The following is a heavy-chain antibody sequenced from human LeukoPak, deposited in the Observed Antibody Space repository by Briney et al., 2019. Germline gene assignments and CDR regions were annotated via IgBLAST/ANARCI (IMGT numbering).Heavy chain of an antibody. CDR1: GFTFINYY. CDR3: ARDQRYYDSSGHLDY. Sequence: ASVKVSCKASGFTFINYYMHWVRQAPGQGLEWLGIINLSGGSTHYPQKLQDRVTMTRDTSTSTVYMELSSLRSEDTAVYYCARDQRYYDSSGHLDYWGQGTLVTVSS. J-gene: IGHJ4*02. V-gene: IGHV1-46*01. CDR2: INLSGGST. D-gene: IGHD3-22*01.